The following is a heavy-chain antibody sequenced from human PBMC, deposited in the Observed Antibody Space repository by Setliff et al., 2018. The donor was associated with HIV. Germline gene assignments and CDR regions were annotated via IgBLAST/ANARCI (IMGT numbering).Heavy chain of an antibody. CDR1: GFTFSRYG. D-gene: IGHD3-22*01. J-gene: IGHJ4*02. V-gene: IGHV3-30*04. CDR2: ISYDGSKK. CDR3: AREGYYDSRYYFDY. Sequence: GGSLRLSCAASGFTFSRYGMHWVRQAPGKGLEWVAFISYDGSKKYDADFVKGRFTISRDNSKNTLYLQMNSLRAEDTAVYYCAREGYYDSRYYFDYWGQGTLVTVSS.